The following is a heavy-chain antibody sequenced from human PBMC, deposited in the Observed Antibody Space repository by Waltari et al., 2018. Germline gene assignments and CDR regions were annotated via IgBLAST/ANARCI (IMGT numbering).Heavy chain of an antibody. V-gene: IGHV4-39*01. CDR1: GCSISSSRYY. Sequence: QLQLQESGPGLVKPSETLSLTCTVSGCSISSSRYYWGWIRQPPGKGLEWIGSIYYSGSTYYNPSLKSRVTISVDTSKNQFSLKLSSVTAADTAVYYCARLTYGSGSYLAFDIWGQGTMVTVSS. J-gene: IGHJ3*02. D-gene: IGHD3-10*01. CDR3: ARLTYGSGSYLAFDI. CDR2: IYYSGST.